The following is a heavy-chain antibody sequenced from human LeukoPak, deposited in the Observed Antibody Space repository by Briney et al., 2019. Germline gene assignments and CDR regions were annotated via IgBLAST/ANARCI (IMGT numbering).Heavy chain of an antibody. V-gene: IGHV3-11*01. Sequence: PGGSLRLSCAASGFTFSDYYMSWIRQAPGKGLKWDSYISSSGSTIYYADSVKGRFTTSRDNAKNSLYLQMNSLRAEDTAVYYCARDVYGSGSYYKGPIDYWGQGTLVTVSS. D-gene: IGHD3-10*01. CDR3: ARDVYGSGSYYKGPIDY. J-gene: IGHJ4*02. CDR2: ISSSGSTI. CDR1: GFTFSDYY.